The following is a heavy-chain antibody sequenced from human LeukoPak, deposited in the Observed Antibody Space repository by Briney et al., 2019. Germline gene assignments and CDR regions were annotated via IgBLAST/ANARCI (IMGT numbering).Heavy chain of an antibody. J-gene: IGHJ4*02. CDR2: IYYSGSP. Sequence: SETLSLTCTVSGGSISSYYWSWIRQPPGKGLEWIGYIYYSGSPNYNPSLNSRVTISLDTSRNQFSLKLSSVTAADTAVYYCAKDGDGSSPPFDYWGQGTLVTVSS. D-gene: IGHD2-15*01. V-gene: IGHV4-59*01. CDR1: GGSISSYY. CDR3: AKDGDGSSPPFDY.